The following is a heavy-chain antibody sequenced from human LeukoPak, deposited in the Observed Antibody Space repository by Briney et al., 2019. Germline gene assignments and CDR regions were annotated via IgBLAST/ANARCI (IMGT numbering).Heavy chain of an antibody. CDR1: GYTFTAYY. J-gene: IGHJ4*02. D-gene: IGHD6-6*01. Sequence: ASVEVSCKTSGYTFTAYYIHWVRQAPGQGLEWMGWINPNSGGVNHAQSFQGRVTLTRDTSISTAYMELSRLRSDGTAVYYCARGGSGSSFDYWGQGTLVTVPS. CDR3: ARGGSGSSFDY. V-gene: IGHV1-2*02. CDR2: INPNSGGV.